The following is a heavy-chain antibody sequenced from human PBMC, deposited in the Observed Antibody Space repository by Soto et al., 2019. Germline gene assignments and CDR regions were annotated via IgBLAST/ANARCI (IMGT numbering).Heavy chain of an antibody. CDR1: GDTFTNLD. V-gene: IGHV1-8*01. J-gene: IGHJ3*02. D-gene: IGHD2-2*01. CDR3: VRVLCGRGFEI. Sequence: QVQLVQSGAEVKKPGASVKVSCKASGDTFTNLDLNWVRQATGQGLEWVGWMHANSGDRGYAQKFRDRVTLTSDTAISTAYIELSSLRSEDTAVYDCVRVLCGRGFEIWGQGTKVTVSS. CDR2: MHANSGDR.